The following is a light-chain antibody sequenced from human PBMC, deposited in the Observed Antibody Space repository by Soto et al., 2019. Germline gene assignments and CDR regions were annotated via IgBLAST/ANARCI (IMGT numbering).Light chain of an antibody. Sequence: QSVLTQPPSVSGAPGQRVTISCTGSSSNIGAGYDVHWYQQLPGTAPKLLIYGNSNRPSGVPDRFSGSKSGTSASLAITGLQAEDEADYYCQSYESSLTYWVFGGGTKLTVL. CDR1: SSNIGAGYD. V-gene: IGLV1-40*01. CDR3: QSYESSLTYWV. J-gene: IGLJ3*02. CDR2: GNS.